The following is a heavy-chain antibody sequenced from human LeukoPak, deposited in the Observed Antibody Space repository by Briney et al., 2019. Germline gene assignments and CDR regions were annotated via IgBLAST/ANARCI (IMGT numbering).Heavy chain of an antibody. CDR1: GFTFSTYA. CDR3: ARGGSNEMWYYYMDV. V-gene: IGHV3-30-3*01. CDR2: ISYDGSNK. D-gene: IGHD6-13*01. J-gene: IGHJ6*03. Sequence: PGGSLRLSCVASGFTFSTYAIHWVRQAPGKGLEWVAVISYDGSNKYYADSVKGRFTISRDNSKNTLYLQMNSLRPEDTAVYYCARGGSNEMWYYYMDVWGKGTTVTVSS.